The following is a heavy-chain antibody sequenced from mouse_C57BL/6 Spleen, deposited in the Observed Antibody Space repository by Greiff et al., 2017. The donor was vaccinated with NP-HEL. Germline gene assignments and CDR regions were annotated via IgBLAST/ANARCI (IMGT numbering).Heavy chain of an antibody. CDR2: IDPSDSYT. Sequence: VQLQQPGAELVMPGASVKLSCKASGYTFTSYWMHWVKQRPGQGLEWIGEIDPSDSYTNYNQKFKGKSTLTVDKSSSTAYMQLSSLTSEDSAVYYCARGGSSPGWFAYWGQGTLVTVSA. CDR3: ARGGSSPGWFAY. V-gene: IGHV1-69*01. D-gene: IGHD1-1*01. CDR1: GYTFTSYW. J-gene: IGHJ3*01.